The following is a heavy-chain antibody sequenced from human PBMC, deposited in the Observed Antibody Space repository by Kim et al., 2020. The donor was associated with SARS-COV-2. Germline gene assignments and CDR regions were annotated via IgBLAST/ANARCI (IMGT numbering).Heavy chain of an antibody. V-gene: IGHV3-23*01. CDR1: GFTFSSYA. CDR3: AKATLPYCTGVTCYYFDS. J-gene: IGHJ4*02. Sequence: GGSLRLSCAASGFTFSSYAMSWVRQAPGKGLEWVSTISGSVGTTYYADSVKARFTISRDDSKNTLYLQMNSLRAEDTAVYYCAKATLPYCTGVTCYYFDSWGQGALVTVSS. D-gene: IGHD2-8*02. CDR2: ISGSVGTT.